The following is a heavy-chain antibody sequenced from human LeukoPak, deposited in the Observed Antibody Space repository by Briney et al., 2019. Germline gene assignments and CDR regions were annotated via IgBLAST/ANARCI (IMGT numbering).Heavy chain of an antibody. V-gene: IGHV4-34*01. Sequence: PSETLSLTCAVYGGSFSGYYWSWIRQPPGKGLEWIGEINHSGSTNYNPSLKSRVTISVDTSKNQFSLKLSSVTAADTAVYYCARDRLGYNWFDPWGQGTLVTVSS. J-gene: IGHJ5*02. CDR3: ARDRLGYNWFDP. CDR2: INHSGST. D-gene: IGHD3-16*01. CDR1: GGSFSGYY.